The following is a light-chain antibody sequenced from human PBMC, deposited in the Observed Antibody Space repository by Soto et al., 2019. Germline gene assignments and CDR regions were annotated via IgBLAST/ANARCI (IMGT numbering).Light chain of an antibody. J-gene: IGLJ2*01. CDR1: SSDVGGYNY. CDR2: DVN. CDR3: ISYAGSNKPA. V-gene: IGLV2-8*01. Sequence: QPVLTQPPSASGSPGQSVAISCSGTSSDVGGYNYVSWYQQHPGKAPKLMIYDVNKRPSGVPDRFSGSKSGNTASLTVSGLQAEDEADYYCISYAGSNKPAFGGGTKLTV.